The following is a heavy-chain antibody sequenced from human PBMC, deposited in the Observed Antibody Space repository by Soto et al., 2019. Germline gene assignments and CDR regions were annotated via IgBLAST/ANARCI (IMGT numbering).Heavy chain of an antibody. CDR3: AKDRSYYDTSGYYSYYYGMDV. Sequence: GGSLRLSCAASGFTFDDYAMHWVRQAPGKGLEWVSLISWDGGSTYYADSVKGRFTISRDNSKNSLYLQMNSLRAEDTALYYCAKDRSYYDTSGYYSYYYGMDVWCQGTTVTVSS. V-gene: IGHV3-43D*03. D-gene: IGHD3-22*01. CDR1: GFTFDDYA. J-gene: IGHJ6*02. CDR2: ISWDGGST.